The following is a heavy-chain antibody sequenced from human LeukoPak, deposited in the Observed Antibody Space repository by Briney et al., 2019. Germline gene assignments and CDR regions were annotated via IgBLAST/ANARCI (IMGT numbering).Heavy chain of an antibody. Sequence: PSETLSLTCTVSGGSISNFYWSWIRQPPGKGLEWIGYVYYSGTTNYNPSLKSRVIISVDTSKNHFSVRLSSVTAADTAVYYCARDAPESSHFDYWGQGTLVTVSS. D-gene: IGHD1-14*01. CDR1: GGSISNFY. CDR3: ARDAPESSHFDY. CDR2: VYYSGTT. J-gene: IGHJ4*02. V-gene: IGHV4-59*01.